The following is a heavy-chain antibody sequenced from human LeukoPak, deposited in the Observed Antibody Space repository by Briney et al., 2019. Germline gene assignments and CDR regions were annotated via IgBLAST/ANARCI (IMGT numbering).Heavy chain of an antibody. CDR3: ARVRISSWYWGYYFDY. CDR1: GFTFSSYW. CDR2: IKQDGSEK. V-gene: IGHV3-7*01. J-gene: IGHJ4*02. Sequence: PGGSLRLSCAASGFTFSSYWMSWVRQAPGKGLEWVANIKQDGSEKYYVDSVKGRFTISRDNAKNSLYLQMDSLRAEDTAVYYCARVRISSWYWGYYFDYWGQGTLVTVPS. D-gene: IGHD6-13*01.